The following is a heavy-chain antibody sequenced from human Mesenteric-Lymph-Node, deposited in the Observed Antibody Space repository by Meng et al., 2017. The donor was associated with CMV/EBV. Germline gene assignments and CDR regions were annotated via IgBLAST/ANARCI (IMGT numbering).Heavy chain of an antibody. CDR2: INSDGSTT. CDR1: EFTFSNYW. J-gene: IGHJ3*02. V-gene: IGHV3-74*01. Sequence: GESLKISCAGSEFTFSNYWIHWVRQAPGKGLVWVSRINSDGSTTNYADSVKGRFTISRDNAKNTLYLQMNSLRAEDTAVYYCTREDMTSVTPLWAFDIWGQGTMVTVSS. CDR3: TREDMTSVTPLWAFDI. D-gene: IGHD4-17*01.